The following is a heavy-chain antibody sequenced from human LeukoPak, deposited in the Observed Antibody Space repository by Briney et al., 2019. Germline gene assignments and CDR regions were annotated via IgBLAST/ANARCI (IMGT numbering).Heavy chain of an antibody. CDR2: ISGSGGST. CDR1: GFTFSSYA. D-gene: IGHD3-3*01. CDR3: AKASRSGYYHYWYFDL. V-gene: IGHV3-23*01. J-gene: IGHJ2*01. Sequence: PGGSLRLSCAASGFTFSSYAMSWVRQAPGKGLEWVSAISGSGGSTYYADSVKGRFTISRDNSKNTLYLQMNSLRAEDTAVYYCAKASRSGYYHYWYFDLWGRGALVTVSS.